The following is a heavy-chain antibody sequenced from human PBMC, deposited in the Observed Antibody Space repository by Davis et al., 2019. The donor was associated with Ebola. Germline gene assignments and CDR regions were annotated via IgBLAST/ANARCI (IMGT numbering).Heavy chain of an antibody. CDR1: GYRFSTFY. V-gene: IGHV1-46*01. J-gene: IGHJ3*02. Sequence: ASVKVSCKASGYRFSTFYMHWVRQVPGQGLEWMGVINPSGGTTTFAQKFGGRVTMTGDTSTITVYMEMSSLSYEDTAIDYCAMSDSSGDGFDIWGQGTMVTVSS. D-gene: IGHD3-22*01. CDR2: INPSGGTT. CDR3: AMSDSSGDGFDI.